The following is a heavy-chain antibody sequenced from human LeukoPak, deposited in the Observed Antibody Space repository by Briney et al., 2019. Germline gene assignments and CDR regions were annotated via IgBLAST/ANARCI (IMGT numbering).Heavy chain of an antibody. J-gene: IGHJ4*02. CDR1: GGSFSGYY. V-gene: IGHV4-4*07. CDR3: ARDQGYYYDSSGYRNFDY. CDR2: IYTSGST. D-gene: IGHD3-22*01. Sequence: PSETLSLTCAVYGGSFSGYYWSWIRQPAGKGLEWIGRIYTSGSTNYNPSLKSRVTMSVDTSKNQFSLKLSSVTAADTAVYYCARDQGYYYDSSGYRNFDYWGQGTLVTVSS.